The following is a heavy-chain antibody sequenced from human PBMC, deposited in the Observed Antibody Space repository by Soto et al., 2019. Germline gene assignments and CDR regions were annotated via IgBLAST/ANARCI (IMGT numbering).Heavy chain of an antibody. J-gene: IGHJ5*01. CDR2: IIPTFGTP. CDR1: GGTFSSHG. D-gene: IGHD2-2*02. V-gene: IGHV1-69*06. CDR3: ASERSALYMGS. Sequence: QVQLVQSGTVVQRRGSSVKVSCQASGGTFSSHGMAWVRQAPGQGLEWMGGIIPTFGTPTYAPKFQGRVKVTPGKSTNTAYIELSRRRSEDTGVYYFASERSALYMGSWWRGNLMTVSS.